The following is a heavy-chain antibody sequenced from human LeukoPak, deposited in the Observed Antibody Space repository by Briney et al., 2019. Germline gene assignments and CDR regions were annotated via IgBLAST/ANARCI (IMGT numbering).Heavy chain of an antibody. CDR1: GFTFTSYA. J-gene: IGHJ4*02. CDR3: ARSGWYSDPSFDY. Sequence: PGGSLRLSCAASGFTFTSYAMHWVRQAPGQRLEWMGWINAGNGNTKYSQEFQGRVTITRDTSASTAYMELSSLRSEDMAVYYCARSGWYSDPSFDYWGQGTLVTVSS. D-gene: IGHD6-19*01. V-gene: IGHV1-3*03. CDR2: INAGNGNT.